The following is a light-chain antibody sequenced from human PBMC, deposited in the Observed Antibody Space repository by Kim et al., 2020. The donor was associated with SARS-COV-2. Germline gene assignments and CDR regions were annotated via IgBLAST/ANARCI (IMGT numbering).Light chain of an antibody. J-gene: IGKJ4*01. CDR3: QQYGSSPLT. V-gene: IGKV3-20*01. CDR2: GAS. Sequence: SPGERATLSCRASQSVSSSYLAWYQQKPGQAPRLLIYGASSRAAGIPDRFSGSGSGTDFTLTISRLEPEDFAVYYCQQYGSSPLTFGGGTKVDIK. CDR1: QSVSSSY.